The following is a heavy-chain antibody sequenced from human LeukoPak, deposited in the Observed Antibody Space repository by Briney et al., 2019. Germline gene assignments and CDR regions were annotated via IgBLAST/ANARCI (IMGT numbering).Heavy chain of an antibody. CDR2: FDPEDGET. CDR1: GYTLTELS. CDR3: ATVRCSSTSCSWFDP. D-gene: IGHD2-2*01. J-gene: IGHJ5*02. V-gene: IGHV1-24*01. Sequence: ASVKVSCKVSGYTLTELSMHWVRQAPGKGLEWMEGFDPEDGETIYAQKFQGRVTMTEDTSTDTAYMELSSLRSEDTAVYYCATVRCSSTSCSWFDPWGQGTLVTVSS.